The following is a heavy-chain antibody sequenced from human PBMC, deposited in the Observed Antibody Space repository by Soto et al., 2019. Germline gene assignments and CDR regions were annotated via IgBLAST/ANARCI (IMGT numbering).Heavy chain of an antibody. V-gene: IGHV1-18*01. Sequence: ASVKVSCKASGYTFTSYGISWVRQAPGQGLEWMGWISAYNGNTNYAQKLQGRVTMTTDTSTSTAYMELRSLRSDDTAVYYCARDKLLWFGELLSDDYYYGMDVWGQGTTVTVSS. CDR2: ISAYNGNT. CDR3: ARDKLLWFGELLSDDYYYGMDV. CDR1: GYTFTSYG. J-gene: IGHJ6*02. D-gene: IGHD3-10*01.